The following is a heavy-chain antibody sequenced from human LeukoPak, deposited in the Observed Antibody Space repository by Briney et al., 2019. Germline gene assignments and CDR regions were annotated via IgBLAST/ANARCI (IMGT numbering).Heavy chain of an antibody. D-gene: IGHD3-3*01. CDR3: ARDSDSPQDYDFWSGSRDYGMDV. CDR1: GFTFSSYS. Sequence: GGSLRLSCAASGFTFSSYSMNWVRQAPGKGLEWVSSISSSSSYIYYADSVKGRFTISRDNAKNSLYLQMNSLRAEDTAVYYCARDSDSPQDYDFWSGSRDYGMDVWGQGTTVTVSS. V-gene: IGHV3-21*01. CDR2: ISSSSSYI. J-gene: IGHJ6*02.